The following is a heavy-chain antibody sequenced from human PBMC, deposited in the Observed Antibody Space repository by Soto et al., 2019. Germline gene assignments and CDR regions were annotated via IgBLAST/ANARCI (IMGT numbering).Heavy chain of an antibody. CDR3: ARAPKVSGSAQTRSDF. D-gene: IGHD6-25*01. Sequence: PXGTLSLTWSFYSGCLSGYYWSWIRQPPEKGLEWIGEISPSGTTNYSPSLKSRVSISVDTSKNQFSLYLTSLTAAATAVYYCARAPKVSGSAQTRSDFWGQGSLVTVSS. CDR2: ISPSGTT. V-gene: IGHV4-34*01. CDR1: SGCLSGYY. J-gene: IGHJ4*02.